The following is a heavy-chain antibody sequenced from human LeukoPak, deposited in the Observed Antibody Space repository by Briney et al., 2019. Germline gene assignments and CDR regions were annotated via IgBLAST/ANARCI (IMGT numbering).Heavy chain of an antibody. CDR2: TYYSGST. D-gene: IGHD2-2*02. V-gene: IGHV4-30-4*01. CDR3: ARGAPDCSSTSCYIWFDP. J-gene: IGHJ5*02. CDR1: GGSISSGDYY. Sequence: SQTLSLTCTLSGGSISSGDYYWSWIRQPPGKGLEWIGYTYYSGSTYYNPSLKSRVTISVDTSKNQFSLKLSSVTAADTAVYYCARGAPDCSSTSCYIWFDPWGQGTLVTVSS.